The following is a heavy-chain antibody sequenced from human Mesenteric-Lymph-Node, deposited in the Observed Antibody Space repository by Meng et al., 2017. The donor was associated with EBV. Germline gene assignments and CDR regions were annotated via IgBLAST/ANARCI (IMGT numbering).Heavy chain of an antibody. CDR2: INHSGST. V-gene: IGHV4-34*01. J-gene: IGHJ4*02. CDR1: GGSFSGYY. Sequence: QVQHQQWGAGLLKPSETLSLTCAVYGGSFSGYYWSWIRQPPGKGLEWIGEINHSGSTNYNPSLKSRVTISVDTSKNQFSLKLSSVTAADTAVYYCARPWLGRFDYWGQGTLVTVSS. CDR3: ARPWLGRFDY. D-gene: IGHD6-19*01.